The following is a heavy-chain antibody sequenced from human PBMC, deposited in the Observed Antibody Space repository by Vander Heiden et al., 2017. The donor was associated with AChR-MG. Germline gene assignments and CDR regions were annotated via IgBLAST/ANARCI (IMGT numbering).Heavy chain of an antibody. CDR1: GGTFSSYA. D-gene: IGHD2-2*01. V-gene: IGHV1-69*01. J-gene: IGHJ6*02. Sequence: QVQLVQSGAEVKKPGSSVKVSCKASGGTFSSYAISWVRQAPGQGLEWMGGIIPIFGTANYAQKFQGRVTMTADESTSTDYMELSSLRSEDTAVYYCARVDCSSTSCYSPDYYYGMDVWGQGTTVTVSS. CDR2: IIPIFGTA. CDR3: ARVDCSSTSCYSPDYYYGMDV.